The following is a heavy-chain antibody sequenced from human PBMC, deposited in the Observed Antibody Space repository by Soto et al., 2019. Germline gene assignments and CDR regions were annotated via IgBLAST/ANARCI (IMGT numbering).Heavy chain of an antibody. CDR1: GFTFSSYW. D-gene: IGHD3-22*01. V-gene: IGHV3-7*04. CDR3: ARFYYDSSGYLPSPYHYYYGMDV. Sequence: EVQLVESGGGLVQPGGSLRLSCAASGFTFSSYWMSWVRQAPGKGLEWVANIKQDGSEKYYVDAVKGRFTISRDNAQNSLYLQMTSLRAEDTAVYYCARFYYDSSGYLPSPYHYYYGMDVWGQGTTVTVSS. J-gene: IGHJ6*02. CDR2: IKQDGSEK.